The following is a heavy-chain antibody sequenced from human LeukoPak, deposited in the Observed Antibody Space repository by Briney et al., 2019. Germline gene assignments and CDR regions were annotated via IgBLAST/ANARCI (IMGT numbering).Heavy chain of an antibody. V-gene: IGHV4-59*08. Sequence: NTSETLSLTCSVSGGSISFYYWSWIRQPPGKGLEWIGYIYYSGSTNYNPSLKSRVTISVDTSKNQFSLKLSSVTAADTAVYYCAKFRGLVVVTYYYDYWGQGTLVTVSS. CDR2: IYYSGST. CDR1: GGSISFYY. CDR3: AKFRGLVVVTYYYDY. J-gene: IGHJ4*02. D-gene: IGHD3-22*01.